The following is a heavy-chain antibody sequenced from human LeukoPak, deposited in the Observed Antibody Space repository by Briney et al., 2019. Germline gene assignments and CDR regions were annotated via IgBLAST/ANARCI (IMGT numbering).Heavy chain of an antibody. D-gene: IGHD3-10*01. CDR1: SGGSFSGA. CDR3: ARDPRVRGPGWFDP. Sequence: SSAPFSSKASSGGSFSGAIWCVSRAPPQGGVWRGGIIPIHGIANDAQKFQGRVTITADKSKSKAYMELSSLRSEDTAVYYCARDPRVRGPGWFDPWGQGTLVTVSS. CDR2: IIPIHGIA. J-gene: IGHJ5*02. V-gene: IGHV1-69*10.